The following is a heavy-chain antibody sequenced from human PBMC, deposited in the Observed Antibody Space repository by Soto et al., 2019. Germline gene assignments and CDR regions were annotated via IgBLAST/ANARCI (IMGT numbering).Heavy chain of an antibody. CDR2: ISDDGSNK. CDR3: TKRRNVLRFLEWSSGMEV. Sequence: GGSLRLSCAASGLTYCHYGMHWVRQAPGKGLEWVAFISDDGSNKYYADSMKGRFTMSRDNSKRTLYLQMSSLRVEDTAVYYCTKRRNVLRFLEWSSGMEVWGQGTPVTVYS. CDR1: GLTYCHYG. D-gene: IGHD3-3*01. V-gene: IGHV3-30*18. J-gene: IGHJ6*02.